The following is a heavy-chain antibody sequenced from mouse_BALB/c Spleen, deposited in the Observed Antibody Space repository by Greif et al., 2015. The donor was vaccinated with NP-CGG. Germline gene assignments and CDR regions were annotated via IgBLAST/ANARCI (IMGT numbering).Heavy chain of an antibody. CDR3: TRYRGLQAWFAY. Sequence: QVHVKQSGAELVRPGASVKLSCKALGYTFTDYEMHWVKQTPVHGLEWIGAIHPGSGGTAYNQKFKGKATLTADKSSSTAYIELSSLTSEDSAVYYCTRYRGLQAWFAYWGQGTLVTVSA. D-gene: IGHD2-4*01. CDR1: GYTFTDYE. J-gene: IGHJ3*01. V-gene: IGHV1-15*01. CDR2: IHPGSGGT.